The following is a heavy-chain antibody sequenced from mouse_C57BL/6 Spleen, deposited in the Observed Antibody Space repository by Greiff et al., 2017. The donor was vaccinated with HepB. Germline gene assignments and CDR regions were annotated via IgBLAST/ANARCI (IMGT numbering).Heavy chain of an antibody. J-gene: IGHJ4*01. CDR2: INPNNGGT. CDR1: GYTFTDYN. D-gene: IGHD4-1*01. Sequence: DVKLQESGPELVKPGASVKIPCKASGYTFTDYNMDWVKQSHGKSLEWIGDINPNNGGTIYNQKFKGKATLTVDKSSSTAYMELRSLTSEYTAVYYCARGGDWDYYAMDYWGQGTSVTVSS. CDR3: ARGGDWDYYAMDY. V-gene: IGHV1-18*01.